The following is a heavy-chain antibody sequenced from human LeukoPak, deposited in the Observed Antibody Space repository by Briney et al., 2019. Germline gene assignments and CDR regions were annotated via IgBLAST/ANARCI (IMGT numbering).Heavy chain of an antibody. V-gene: IGHV4-31*03. D-gene: IGHD4-17*01. CDR1: GRSISSGGYY. CDR2: IYYSGST. CDR3: ARDRAGYGDLGYYGMDV. J-gene: IGHJ6*02. Sequence: SETLSLTCTVSGRSISSGGYYWSWIRQHPGKGLEWIGYIYYSGSTYYNPSLKSRVTISVDTSKNQFSLKLSSVTAADTAVYYCARDRAGYGDLGYYGMDVWGQGTTVTVSS.